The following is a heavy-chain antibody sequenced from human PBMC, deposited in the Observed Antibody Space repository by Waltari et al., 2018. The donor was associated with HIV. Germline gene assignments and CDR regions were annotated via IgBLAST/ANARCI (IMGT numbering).Heavy chain of an antibody. D-gene: IGHD3-3*01. CDR1: GYTFTSYD. V-gene: IGHV1-8*01. CDR2: MNPNRGNT. CDR3: AGRGVTMWGYWYFDL. J-gene: IGHJ2*01. Sequence: QVQLVQSGAEVKKPGASVKVSCKASGYTFTSYDINWVRQATGQGLEWMGWMNPNRGNTGYAQKFQGRVTMTRNTSICTAYMELSSLSSEDTAVYYCAGRGVTMWGYWYFDLWGRGTLVTVSS.